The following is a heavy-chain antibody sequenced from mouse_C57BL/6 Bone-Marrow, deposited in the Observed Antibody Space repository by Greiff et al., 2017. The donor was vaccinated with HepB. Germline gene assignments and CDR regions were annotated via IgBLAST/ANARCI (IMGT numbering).Heavy chain of an antibody. CDR1: GFSLSTSGMG. D-gene: IGHD2-1*01. CDR2: IYWDDDK. CDR3: AIYYGNYWFAY. V-gene: IGHV8-12*01. J-gene: IGHJ3*01. Sequence: QVTLKESGPGILQSSQTLSLTCSFSGFSLSTSGMGVSWIRQPSGKGLEWLAHIYWDDDKRYNPSLKSRLTISKDTSRNQVFLKITSVDTADTATYYCAIYYGNYWFAYWGQGTLVTVSA.